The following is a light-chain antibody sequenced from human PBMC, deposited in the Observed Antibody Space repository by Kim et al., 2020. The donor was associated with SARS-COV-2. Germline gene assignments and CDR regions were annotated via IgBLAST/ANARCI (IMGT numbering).Light chain of an antibody. J-gene: IGLJ1*01. V-gene: IGLV1-40*01. CDR3: QSYDSSLSGYV. CDR1: HSNIGAGYD. CDR2: GDI. Sequence: QSLLTQPPSVSGAPGQRVTVSCTGTHSNIGAGYDVHWYQQFPGMAPKLLIYGDINRPSGVPDRFSGSKSGSSASLVITGLQPEDEADYYCQSYDSSLSGYVFGSGTKVTVL.